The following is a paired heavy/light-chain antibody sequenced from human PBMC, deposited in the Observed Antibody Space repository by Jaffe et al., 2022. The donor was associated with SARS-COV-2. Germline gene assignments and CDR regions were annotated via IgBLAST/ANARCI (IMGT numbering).Light chain of an antibody. CDR1: QSVSSY. Sequence: EIVLTQSPATLSLSPGERATLSCRASQSVSSYLAWYQQKPGQAPRLLIYEASNRATGIPARFSGSGSGTHFTLTISSLEPEDFAVYYCQQRTKWPLTFGGGTKVEIK. J-gene: IGKJ4*01. CDR3: QQRTKWPLT. V-gene: IGKV3-11*01. CDR2: EAS.
Heavy chain of an antibody. CDR1: GFTFSDYA. CDR3: AKDRYCSSTSCPDDAFDI. Sequence: EVQLLESGGGLVQPGGSLRLSCAASGFTFSDYAMNWVRQAPGKGLEWVSEISGSGGITYYADSVKGRLTISRDNSKNTLYLQMNSLRAEDTAVYYCAKDRYCSSTSCPDDAFDIWGQGTMVTVSS. CDR2: ISGSGGIT. J-gene: IGHJ3*02. D-gene: IGHD2-2*01. V-gene: IGHV3-23*01.